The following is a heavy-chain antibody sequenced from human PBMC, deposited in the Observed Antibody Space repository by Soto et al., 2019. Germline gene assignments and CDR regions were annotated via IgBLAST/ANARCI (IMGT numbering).Heavy chain of an antibody. CDR2: IYYSGST. J-gene: IGHJ4*02. CDR3: ARLSIVATITWPFDY. V-gene: IGHV4-39*01. CDR1: GGSISSSSYY. D-gene: IGHD5-12*01. Sequence: SETLSLTCTVSGGSISSSSYYWGWIRQPPGKGLEWIGSIYYSGSTYYNPSLKSRVTISVDTSKNQFSLKLSSVTAADTAVYYCARLSIVATITWPFDYWGQGTLVTVSS.